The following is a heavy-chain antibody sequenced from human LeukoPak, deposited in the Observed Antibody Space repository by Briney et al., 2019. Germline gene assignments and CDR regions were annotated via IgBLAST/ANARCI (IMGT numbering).Heavy chain of an antibody. J-gene: IGHJ6*02. Sequence: SETLSLTCTVSGGSTRVHNWSWLRHSPQEGLWRIGHIYNTVSTNYNPSLKSRVTMSIDTSKNQFSLKESSVTAADTAVYYCARYGDYADYYYYGMDVWGQGTTVTVSS. CDR2: IYNTVST. V-gene: IGHV4-4*07. CDR3: ARYGDYADYYYYGMDV. D-gene: IGHD4-17*01. CDR1: GGSTRVHN.